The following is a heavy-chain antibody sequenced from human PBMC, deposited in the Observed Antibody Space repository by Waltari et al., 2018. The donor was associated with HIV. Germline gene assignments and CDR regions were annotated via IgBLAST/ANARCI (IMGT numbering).Heavy chain of an antibody. J-gene: IGHJ6*02. V-gene: IGHV3-53*01. CDR1: GFSVSDLS. Sequence: EVQLVESGGGLVQPGGSLRLSCAAYGFSVSDLSMRWVPLAPGKGLQWVSVLYTEGRTQYMDSVKGRFTIFRDDSKNTLYLQMNSLRVDDTAIYYCARMKRSYGSGQSRYFYFGMDVWGQGTTVIISS. CDR3: ARMKRSYGSGQSRYFYFGMDV. CDR2: LYTEGRT. D-gene: IGHD3-10*01.